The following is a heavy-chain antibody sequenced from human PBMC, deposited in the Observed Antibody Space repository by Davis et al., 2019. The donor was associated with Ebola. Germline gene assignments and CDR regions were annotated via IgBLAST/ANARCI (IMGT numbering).Heavy chain of an antibody. V-gene: IGHV4-31*03. CDR1: GGSISRGGSY. CDR3: ARDLRYDSSGYDYYFYMDV. Sequence: LRLSCTVSGGSISRGGSYWTWIRQHPGKGLEWIGYIYYSGSTYYKPSLKSRVTISLDTCKNQFSLNLYSVTAADTAVYYCARDLRYDSSGYDYYFYMDVWGKGTTVTVSS. CDR2: IYYSGST. D-gene: IGHD3-22*01. J-gene: IGHJ6*03.